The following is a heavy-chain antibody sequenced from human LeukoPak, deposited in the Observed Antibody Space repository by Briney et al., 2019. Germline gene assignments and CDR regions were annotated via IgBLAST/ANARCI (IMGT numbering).Heavy chain of an antibody. D-gene: IGHD4-17*01. CDR3: ARGLRPTGPAYRDV. CDR2: INHSGST. V-gene: IGHV4-34*01. CDR1: GGSFSGYY. Sequence: SETLSLTCAVYGGSFSGYYRSWIRQPPGKGLEWIGEINHSGSTNYNPSLKSRVTISVDTSKNQFSLKLSSVTAADTAVYYCARGLRPTGPAYRDVWGKGTTVTVPS. J-gene: IGHJ6*04.